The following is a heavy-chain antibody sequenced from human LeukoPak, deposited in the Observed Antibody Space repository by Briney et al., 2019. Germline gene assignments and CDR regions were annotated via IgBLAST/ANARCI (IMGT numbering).Heavy chain of an antibody. CDR3: ARVATVTSNWFDP. CDR1: GGSISGYY. D-gene: IGHD4-17*01. V-gene: IGHV4-59*01. J-gene: IGHJ5*02. Sequence: SETLSLTCTVSGGSISGYYWSWIRQPPGKGLEWIGYSYYSGSTNYSPSLKSRVTISVDTSKNQFSLKLSSVTAADTAVYYCARVATVTSNWFDPWGLGTLVTVSS. CDR2: SYYSGST.